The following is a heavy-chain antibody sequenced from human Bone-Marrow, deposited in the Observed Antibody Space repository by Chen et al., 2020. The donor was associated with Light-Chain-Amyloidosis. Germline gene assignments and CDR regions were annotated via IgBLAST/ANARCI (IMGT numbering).Heavy chain of an antibody. CDR3: ARTYDSSVDDSVYGYDY. CDR1: GYTFTNYG. J-gene: IGHJ4*02. D-gene: IGHD3-22*01. CDR2: ISTYNGNT. V-gene: IGHV1-18*01. Sequence: QVQLVQSGAEVKRPGASVKVSCKASGYTFTNYGINWVLQAPGQGLEWMGWISTYNGNTKYAQELQGRVTMTTDTSTNTAYMELRSLISDDTAVYYCARTYDSSVDDSVYGYDYWGQGSQVTVSS.